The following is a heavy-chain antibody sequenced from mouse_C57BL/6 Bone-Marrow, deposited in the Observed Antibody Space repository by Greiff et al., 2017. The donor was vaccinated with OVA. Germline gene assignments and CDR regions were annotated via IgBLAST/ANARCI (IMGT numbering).Heavy chain of an antibody. CDR1: GYTFTSYW. CDR3: ARDYYYGSSHWYFDV. CDR2: INTSNGGT. D-gene: IGHD1-1*01. Sequence: VKLQQPGTELVKPGASVKLSCKASGYTFTSYWMHWVKQRPGQGLEWIGNINTSNGGTNYNEKFKSKATLTVDKSSSTAYMQLSSLTSEDSAVYYGARDYYYGSSHWYFDVWGTGTTVTVSS. J-gene: IGHJ1*03. V-gene: IGHV1-53*01.